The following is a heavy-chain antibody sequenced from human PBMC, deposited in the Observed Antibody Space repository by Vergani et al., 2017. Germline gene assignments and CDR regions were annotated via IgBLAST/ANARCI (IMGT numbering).Heavy chain of an antibody. CDR3: ARGVVLDDSSGYYYDEGYYFDY. J-gene: IGHJ4*02. CDR2: IIPIFGTA. V-gene: IGHV1-69*01. CDR1: GGTFSSYA. Sequence: QVQLVQSGAEVKKPGSSVKVSCKASGGTFSSYAISWVRQAPGQGLEWMGGIIPIFGTANYAQKFQGRVTITADESTSTAYMELSCLRSEDTAVYYCARGVVLDDSSGYYYDEGYYFDYWGQGTLVTVSS. D-gene: IGHD3-22*01.